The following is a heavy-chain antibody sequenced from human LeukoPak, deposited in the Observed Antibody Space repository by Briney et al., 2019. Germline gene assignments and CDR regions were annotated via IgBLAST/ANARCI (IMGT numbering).Heavy chain of an antibody. V-gene: IGHV4-59*01. CDR2: IYYSGST. CDR1: GGSISSYY. D-gene: IGHD3-22*01. CDR3: ARAGGGSGYYYDLDYYMDV. Sequence: SETLSLTCTVSGGSISSYYWSWIRQPPGKGLEWIGYIYYSGSTNYNPSLKSRVTISVDTSKNQFSLKLSSVTAGDTAVYYCARAGGGSGYYYDLDYYMDVWGKGTTVTVSS. J-gene: IGHJ6*03.